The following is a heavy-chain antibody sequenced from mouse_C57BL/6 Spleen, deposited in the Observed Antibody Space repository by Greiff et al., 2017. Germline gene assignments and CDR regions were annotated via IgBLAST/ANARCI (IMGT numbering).Heavy chain of an antibody. J-gene: IGHJ4*01. V-gene: IGHV10-1*01. Sequence: DAGGGLVQPKGSLKLSCAASGFSFNTYTMNWVRQAPGKGLEWVARIRSKSLNYATYYADSVKDRFTISRDDSESMLYLQMNNLKTEDTAMYYCVREDLPYAMDCWGQGTSVTVSS. CDR3: VREDLPYAMDC. CDR2: IRSKSLNYAT. D-gene: IGHD5-1*01. CDR1: GFSFNTYT.